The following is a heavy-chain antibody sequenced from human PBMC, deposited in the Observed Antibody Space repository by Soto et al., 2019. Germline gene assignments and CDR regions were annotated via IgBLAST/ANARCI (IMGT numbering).Heavy chain of an antibody. CDR2: ISGSGGTT. V-gene: IGHV3-23*01. CDR1: GFTFNHYG. CDR3: AKVIVLGASTIEF. D-gene: IGHD6-6*01. J-gene: IGHJ4*02. Sequence: EQLLESGGGLVQPGGSLTLSCAASGFTFNHYGMAWVRQAPGKGLEWVSVISGSGGTTYYADSVKGRFTISRGNSKSTVYLQINSPRVEDTALYSCAKVIVLGASTIEFWGPGTLVTVSS.